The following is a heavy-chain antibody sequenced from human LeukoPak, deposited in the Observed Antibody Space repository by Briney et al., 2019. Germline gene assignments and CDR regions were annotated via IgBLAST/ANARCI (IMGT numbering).Heavy chain of an antibody. V-gene: IGHV1-8*01. D-gene: IGHD3-10*01. CDR2: MNPNSGNT. J-gene: IGHJ6*02. CDR3: AKNVLLWFGEYNYYYYYGMDV. CDR1: GYTFTSCD. Sequence: ASVKVSCKASGYTFTSCDINWVRQATGQGLEWMGWMNPNSGNTGYAQKFQGRVTMTRNTSISTAYMELSSLRSEDTAVYYCAKNVLLWFGEYNYYYYYGMDVWGQGTTVTVSS.